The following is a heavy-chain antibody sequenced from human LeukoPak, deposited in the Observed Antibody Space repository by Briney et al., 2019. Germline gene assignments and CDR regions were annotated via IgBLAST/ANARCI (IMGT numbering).Heavy chain of an antibody. V-gene: IGHV3-9*01. J-gene: IGHJ6*03. D-gene: IGHD6-13*01. CDR1: GFTFDDYA. Sequence: PGGSLRLSCAASGFTFDDYAMHWVRQAPGKGLAWVSGINWNGGNIGYADSVKGRFTISRDNAKNSLYLQMNSLRAEDTALYYCAKDIAAAGTSGGYMDVWGKGTTVTISS. CDR2: INWNGGNI. CDR3: AKDIAAAGTSGGYMDV.